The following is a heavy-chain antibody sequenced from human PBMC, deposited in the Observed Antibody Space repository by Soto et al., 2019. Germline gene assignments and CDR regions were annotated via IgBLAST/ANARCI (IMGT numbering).Heavy chain of an antibody. CDR3: ASDAGSGWYDG. CDR2: AYPLGST. D-gene: IGHD6-19*01. V-gene: IGHV4-30-2*01. Sequence: PSEALSLTCAVSGGYIVSGAYSWSWIRHPPGKGLEWIGSAYPLGSTYYDTSLKSRVTISLDLSKNQFSLNLNSVTAADTAVYYCASDAGSGWYDGWG. J-gene: IGHJ6*01. CDR1: GGYIVSGAYS.